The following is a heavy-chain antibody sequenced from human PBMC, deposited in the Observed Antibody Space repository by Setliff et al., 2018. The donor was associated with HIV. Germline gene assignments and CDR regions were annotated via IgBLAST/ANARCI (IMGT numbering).Heavy chain of an antibody. V-gene: IGHV4-34*01. CDR3: ASGSLFIAAGSVYYYYMDV. Sequence: PSETLSLTCAVYGGSFSGYYWSWIRQPPGKGLEWIGKINHSGSTFYHPSLMSRVTISIDTSKTQFSLKLSSVTAADTAVYYCASGSLFIAAGSVYYYYMDVWGKGTTVTVSS. CDR2: INHSGST. CDR1: GGSFSGYY. D-gene: IGHD6-13*01. J-gene: IGHJ6*03.